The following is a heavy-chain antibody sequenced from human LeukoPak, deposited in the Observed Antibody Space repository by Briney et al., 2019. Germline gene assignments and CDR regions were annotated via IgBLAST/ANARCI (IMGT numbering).Heavy chain of an antibody. CDR3: AREDIVATSKFDY. J-gene: IGHJ4*02. CDR1: GYTFTGYY. Sequence: ASVKVSCKASGYTFTGYYMHWVRQAPGQGLEWMGGINPNSGGTNYAQKFQGRVTMTRDTSISTAYMELSRLRSDDTAVYYCAREDIVATSKFDYWGQGTLVTVSS. V-gene: IGHV1-2*02. CDR2: INPNSGGT. D-gene: IGHD5-12*01.